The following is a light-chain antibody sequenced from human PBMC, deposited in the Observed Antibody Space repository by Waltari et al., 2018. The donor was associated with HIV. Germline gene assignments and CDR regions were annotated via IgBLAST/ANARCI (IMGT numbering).Light chain of an antibody. CDR2: VTI. Sequence: QSVLTQPPSVSGAPGQRVTIPCTGGSSNAGPGYDVHRYQQLPGTAPKLLIFVTINRPSGVSDRFSGSKSGTSASLAITGLQAEDEADYYCQSYDSSLTGWVFGGGTKLTVL. CDR3: QSYDSSLTGWV. J-gene: IGLJ3*02. CDR1: SSNAGPGYD. V-gene: IGLV1-40*01.